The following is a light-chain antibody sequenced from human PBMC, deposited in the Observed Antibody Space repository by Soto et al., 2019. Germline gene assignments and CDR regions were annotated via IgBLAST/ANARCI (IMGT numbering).Light chain of an antibody. CDR2: DAS. J-gene: IGKJ5*01. CDR3: HSRA. V-gene: IGKV1-5*01. Sequence: DIQLTQTPSTLSASVGDEGTITCRSSRTISRWLAWYHQQPGRAPKLLIYDASTLESGVPSRFSGSGPETEFTLTISRLQPDDFATYFCHSRAFAQGTRLEIK. CDR1: RTISRW.